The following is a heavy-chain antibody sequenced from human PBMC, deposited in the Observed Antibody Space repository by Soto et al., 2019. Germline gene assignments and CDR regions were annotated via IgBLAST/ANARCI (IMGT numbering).Heavy chain of an antibody. V-gene: IGHV5-10-1*01. CDR1: GYSFAGYW. D-gene: IGHD3-22*01. J-gene: IGHJ4*02. CDR2: IDPSDSQT. Sequence: GESLKISCKGSGYSFAGYWITWVRQKPGKGLEWMGRIDPSDSQTYYSPSFRGHVTISVTKSITTVFLQWGSLKASDAAMYYCARQIYDSDTGPNFQYYFDSWGQGTPVTVSS. CDR3: ARQIYDSDTGPNFQYYFDS.